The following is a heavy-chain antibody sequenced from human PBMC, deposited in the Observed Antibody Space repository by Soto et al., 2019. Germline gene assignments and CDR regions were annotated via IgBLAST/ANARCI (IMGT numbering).Heavy chain of an antibody. Sequence: SETLSLTCTVSGDSVTSVSDYWSWIRQPPGKGLEWIGYIYYSGSADYNPSLGSRVTISIDTSKNQFSLKLTSVAAADTAVYYCARGVGFGYYYYHMDLWGQGTTVTVSS. CDR3: ARGVGFGYYYYHMDL. V-gene: IGHV4-61*01. CDR1: GDSVTSVSDY. CDR2: IYYSGSA. J-gene: IGHJ6*02. D-gene: IGHD3-10*01.